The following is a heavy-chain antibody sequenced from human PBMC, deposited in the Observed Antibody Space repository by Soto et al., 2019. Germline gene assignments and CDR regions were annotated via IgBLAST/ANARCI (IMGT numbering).Heavy chain of an antibody. D-gene: IGHD6-19*01. V-gene: IGHV3-30*18. CDR1: GFTFSTYG. Sequence: GGSLRLSCVASGFTFSTYGTHWVRQAPGKGLEWVGVISSDGETKYYADSVKGRFTISRDNSKNTMYLQMASLKPEDTAVYYCAKEVEVAGDLDYWRHGTLVT. CDR3: AKEVEVAGDLDY. J-gene: IGHJ4*01. CDR2: ISSDGETK.